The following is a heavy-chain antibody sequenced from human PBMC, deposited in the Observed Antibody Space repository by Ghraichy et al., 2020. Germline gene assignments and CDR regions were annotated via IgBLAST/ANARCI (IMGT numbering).Heavy chain of an antibody. Sequence: GGSLRLSCAASGFAFSNAWMSWVRQAPGKGLEWVSRIKSETSGGTIEYAAPVQHRFTISRDDSKNTLYLQMNSLKTEDTAVYYCTTNLAYWGRGTLVTVSS. J-gene: IGHJ4*02. D-gene: IGHD1-14*01. CDR2: IKSETSGGTI. CDR3: TTNLAY. V-gene: IGHV3-15*01. CDR1: GFAFSNAW.